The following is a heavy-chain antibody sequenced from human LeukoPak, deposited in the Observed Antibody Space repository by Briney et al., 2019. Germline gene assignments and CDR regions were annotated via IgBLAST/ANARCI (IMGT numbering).Heavy chain of an antibody. V-gene: IGHV3-11*01. CDR3: ARERAYYDILTGYQAFGY. Sequence: GGSLRLSCAASGFTFSDYYMSWIRQAPGKGLEWVSYISSSGSTIYYADSVKGRFTISRDNVKNSLYLQMNSLRAEDTAVYYCARERAYYDILTGYQAFGYWGQGTLVTVSS. CDR1: GFTFSDYY. D-gene: IGHD3-9*01. J-gene: IGHJ4*02. CDR2: ISSSGSTI.